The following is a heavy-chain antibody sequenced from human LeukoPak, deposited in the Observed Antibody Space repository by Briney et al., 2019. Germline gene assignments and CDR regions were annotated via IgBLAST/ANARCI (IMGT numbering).Heavy chain of an antibody. J-gene: IGHJ4*02. CDR1: GFSIDEYG. Sequence: GGSLRLSCAASGFSIDEYGMSWVRQAPGKGLEWVSGISWNSGSIGYADSVKGRFTISRDNAKNSLYLQMNSLRAEDTALYYCAKDPYDILTGPDYWGQGTLVTVSS. D-gene: IGHD3-9*01. CDR3: AKDPYDILTGPDY. CDR2: ISWNSGSI. V-gene: IGHV3-9*01.